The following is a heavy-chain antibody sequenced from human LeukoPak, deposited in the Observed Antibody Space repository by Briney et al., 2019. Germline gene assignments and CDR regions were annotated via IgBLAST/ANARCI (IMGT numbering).Heavy chain of an antibody. CDR1: GFTFSSYW. J-gene: IGHJ4*02. Sequence: GGSLRLSCAASGFTFSSYWMSWVRQAPGKGLEWVANIKQDGSEKYYVDSVKGRFTISRDNAKNSLYLQMNSLKTEDTAVYYCATGFSATSHDGYWGQGTLVTVSS. D-gene: IGHD1-26*01. CDR2: IKQDGSEK. V-gene: IGHV3-7*03. CDR3: ATGFSATSHDGY.